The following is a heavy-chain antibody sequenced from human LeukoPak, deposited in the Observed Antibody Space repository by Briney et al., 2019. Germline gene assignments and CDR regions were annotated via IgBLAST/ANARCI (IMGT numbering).Heavy chain of an antibody. V-gene: IGHV3-7*01. J-gene: IGHJ4*02. D-gene: IGHD3-22*01. CDR3: ATTSSGYSLREFDY. Sequence: GGSLRLSCAASGFTFSTYWMSWVRQAPGKGLEWVANIKQDGSEEYYVDSVKGRFTISIDNANNSLYLQMNSLRVEDTAVYYCATTSSGYSLREFDYWGQGTLVTVSS. CDR1: GFTFSTYW. CDR2: IKQDGSEE.